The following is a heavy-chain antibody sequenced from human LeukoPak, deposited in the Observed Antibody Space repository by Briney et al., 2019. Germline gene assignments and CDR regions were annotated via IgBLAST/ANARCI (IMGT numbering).Heavy chain of an antibody. J-gene: IGHJ1*01. CDR1: GFTFSTYD. V-gene: IGHV3-30*03. Sequence: GSLRLSCAASGFTFSTYDMHWVRRAPGKGLEWVAIISYDGSDKYYADSVKGRFTISRDNSKNTLYLQMNSLRAEDTAVYYCATTASRGPQSAGYFQYWGQGTLVTVSS. CDR2: ISYDGSDK. CDR3: ATTASRGPQSAGYFQY.